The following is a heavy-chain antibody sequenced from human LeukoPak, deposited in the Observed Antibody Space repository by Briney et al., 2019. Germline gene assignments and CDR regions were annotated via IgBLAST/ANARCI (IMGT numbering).Heavy chain of an antibody. CDR1: GFTVSSNH. CDR3: AKDPSWYWQAPFDY. J-gene: IGHJ4*02. V-gene: IGHV3-53*01. D-gene: IGHD6-13*01. Sequence: PGGSLRLSCAASGFTVSSNHLTWVCEAPGTSLEWVSVVYSGDSTYYADSVKGRFIISRDNSKNTVYLQMNSLRVEDTAVYYCAKDPSWYWQAPFDYWGQGTLVTVSS. CDR2: VYSGDST.